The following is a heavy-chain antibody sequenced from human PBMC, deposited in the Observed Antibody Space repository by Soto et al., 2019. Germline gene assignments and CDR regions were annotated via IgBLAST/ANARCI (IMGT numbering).Heavy chain of an antibody. CDR2: IYYSGST. D-gene: IGHD5-18*01. J-gene: IGHJ6*02. V-gene: IGHV4-61*01. Sequence: QVQLQESGPGLVKPSETLSLTCTVSGGSVSSSSNHWSWIRQPPGKGLEWIGYIYYSGSTNYNPSGISRVTIAVETSDNRFSLNVISLTPAARDRDYCARDSLRGDTAKWYGLDVWVQGSTVTDS. CDR1: GGSVSSSSNH. CDR3: ARDSLRGDTAKWYGLDV.